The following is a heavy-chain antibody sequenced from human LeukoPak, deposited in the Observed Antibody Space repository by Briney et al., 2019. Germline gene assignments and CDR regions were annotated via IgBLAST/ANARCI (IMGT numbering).Heavy chain of an antibody. Sequence: GGSLRLSCAASGFTFSSYTMSWVRQAPGKGLEWVSAISGNGGNTYYADSVKGRFTISRDNAKNSLYLQMNSLRAEDTAVYYCAREERRSYYFDYWGQGIRVTVSS. CDR2: ISGNGGNT. J-gene: IGHJ4*02. CDR3: AREERRSYYFDY. V-gene: IGHV3-23*01. CDR1: GFTFSSYT. D-gene: IGHD1-26*01.